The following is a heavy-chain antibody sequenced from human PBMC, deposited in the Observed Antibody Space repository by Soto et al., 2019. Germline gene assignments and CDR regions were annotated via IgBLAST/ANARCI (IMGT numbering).Heavy chain of an antibody. CDR2: IYYSGST. J-gene: IGHJ4*02. Sequence: SKTLSLTCTVSGGSISSYYWSWIRHPPGKGLEWIGYIYYSGSTSFNPSLESRVAMSVDTSKSHFSLNLSSVTAADMAVYYCATARSYSAYLFSHGIQLGSFDFCAQGALVTGSA. CDR3: ATARSYSAYLFSHGIQLGSFDF. V-gene: IGHV4-59*12. D-gene: IGHD1-26*01. CDR1: GGSISSYY.